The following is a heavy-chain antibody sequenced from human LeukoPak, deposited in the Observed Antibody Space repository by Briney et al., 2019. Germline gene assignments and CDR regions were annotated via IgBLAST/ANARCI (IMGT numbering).Heavy chain of an antibody. Sequence: PGGSLRLSCAASGFTFSSYSVNWVRQAPGKGLEWVSSISSGSSYIYYADSVKGRFTISRDNSKDTLFLQMHSLRPGDTAVYYCVREDTPATANYWGQGTLVTISS. CDR1: GFTFSSYS. CDR2: ISSGSSYI. D-gene: IGHD2-21*02. V-gene: IGHV3-21*04. CDR3: VREDTPATANY. J-gene: IGHJ4*02.